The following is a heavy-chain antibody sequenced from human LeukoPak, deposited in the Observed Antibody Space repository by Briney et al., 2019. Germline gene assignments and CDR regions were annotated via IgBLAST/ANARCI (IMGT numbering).Heavy chain of an antibody. Sequence: SETLSLTCTVSGGSISSYYWSWIRQPPGKGLEWIGYIYYSGSTNYNPSLKSRVTISVDTSKNQFSLKLSSVTAADTAVYYCASQLLSFRLGFDPWGQGTLVTVSS. J-gene: IGHJ5*02. V-gene: IGHV4-59*01. D-gene: IGHD2-2*01. CDR3: ASQLLSFRLGFDP. CDR1: GGSISSYY. CDR2: IYYSGST.